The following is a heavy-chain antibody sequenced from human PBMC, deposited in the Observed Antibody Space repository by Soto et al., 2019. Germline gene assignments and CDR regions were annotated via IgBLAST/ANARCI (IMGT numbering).Heavy chain of an antibody. CDR2: ISSTTNYI. J-gene: IGHJ4*02. CDR3: ARESEDLTSNFDY. CDR1: GFTFTRYS. Sequence: GGSLRFSCAASGFTFTRYSMNWVRQAPGKGLEWVSSISSTTNYIYYGDSMKGRFTISRDNAKNSLYLEMNSLRAEDTAVYYCARESEDLTSNFDYWGQGTLVTVSS. V-gene: IGHV3-21*06.